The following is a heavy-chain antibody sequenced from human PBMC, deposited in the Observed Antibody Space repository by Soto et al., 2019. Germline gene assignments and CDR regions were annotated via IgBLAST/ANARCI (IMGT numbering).Heavy chain of an antibody. CDR1: GGTFSSYA. V-gene: IGHV1-69*06. Sequence: SVKVSCKASGGTFSSYAISWVRQAPGQGLEWMGGVIPIFGTANYAQKFQGRVTITADKSTSTAYMELSSLRSEDTAVYYCARDTYCGGDCYPYGMDVWGQGTTVTVSS. D-gene: IGHD2-21*02. CDR2: VIPIFGTA. CDR3: ARDTYCGGDCYPYGMDV. J-gene: IGHJ6*02.